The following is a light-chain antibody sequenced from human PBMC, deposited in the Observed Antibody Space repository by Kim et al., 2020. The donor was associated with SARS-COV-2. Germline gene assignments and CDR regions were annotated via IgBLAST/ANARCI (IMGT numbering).Light chain of an antibody. Sequence: LSPGERATLSCRASQSVYSYLAWYQQKSGQAPRLVIYDASKRATGIPARFSGSGSGTEFTLTISSLEPEDFAVYYCQQRSKWPLTFGGGTKVDIK. J-gene: IGKJ4*01. CDR3: QQRSKWPLT. CDR1: QSVYSY. V-gene: IGKV3-11*01. CDR2: DAS.